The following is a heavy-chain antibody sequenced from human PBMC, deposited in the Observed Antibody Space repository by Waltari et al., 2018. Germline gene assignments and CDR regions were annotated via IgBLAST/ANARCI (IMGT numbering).Heavy chain of an antibody. V-gene: IGHV3-21*01. Sequence: EVQLVGSGGGLVKPGGSLRLCCAASGVTFSRYARNGVRQAPGKGLEWVSSISSGSSYIYYADSVKGRFTISRDNAKNSLYLQMNSLRVEDTAVYYCAREWGVMVGTAGFYFDYWGQGALVTVSS. CDR3: AREWGVMVGTAGFYFDY. CDR2: ISSGSSYI. D-gene: IGHD2-15*01. J-gene: IGHJ4*02. CDR1: GVTFSRYA.